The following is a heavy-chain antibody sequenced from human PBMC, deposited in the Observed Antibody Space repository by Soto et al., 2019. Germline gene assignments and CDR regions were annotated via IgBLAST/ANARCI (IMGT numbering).Heavy chain of an antibody. CDR1: GFSLSTARMG. V-gene: IGHV2-26*01. CDR2: IFSKDEK. D-gene: IGHD4-17*01. J-gene: IGHJ5*02. Sequence: QVTLKESGPVLVKPTETLTLTCTVSGFSLSTARMGVSWIRQTPGKALAWLAHIFSKDEKSYSTSMKSRLTHSKDASESQVVLTMTNMDPVDTATYYRALIRGPTSVTSHRFYPLGQGTLVTVSS. CDR3: ALIRGPTSVTSHRFYP.